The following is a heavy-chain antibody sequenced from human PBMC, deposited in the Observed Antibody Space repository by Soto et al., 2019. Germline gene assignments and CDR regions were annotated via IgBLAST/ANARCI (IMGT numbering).Heavy chain of an antibody. D-gene: IGHD2-21*02. CDR1: GFTFGNYG. V-gene: IGHV3-23*01. CDR2: ISGGGGST. J-gene: IGHJ3*01. Sequence: GGALRLSCAASGFTFGNYGRNWVRQAPGKGLEWVSGISGGGGSTYYADSVKGRFTVSRDPSKSTVFLEMNSLRAEDTAVYYCAKGFIVVVTVIRPDDAFDVWGQGTLVTVSS. CDR3: AKGFIVVVTVIRPDDAFDV.